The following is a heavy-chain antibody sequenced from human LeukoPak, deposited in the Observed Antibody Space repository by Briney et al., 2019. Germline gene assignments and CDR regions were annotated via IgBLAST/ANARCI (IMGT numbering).Heavy chain of an antibody. V-gene: IGHV4-34*01. CDR1: GGSFSGYY. CDR2: INHSGST. CDR3: ARDVGGSYYDSSGYYSNYYFDY. Sequence: SETLSLTCAVYGGSFSGYYWSWIRQPPGKGLEWIGEINHSGSTNYNPSLKSRVTISVDTSKNQFSLKLSSVTAADTAVYYCARDVGGSYYDSSGYYSNYYFDYWGQGTLVTVSS. J-gene: IGHJ4*02. D-gene: IGHD3-22*01.